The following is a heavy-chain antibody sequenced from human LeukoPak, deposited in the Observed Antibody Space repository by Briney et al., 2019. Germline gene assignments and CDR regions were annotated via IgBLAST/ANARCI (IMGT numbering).Heavy chain of an antibody. Sequence: SETLSLTCTVSGGSISSYYWSWIRQPPAKGLEWIGYNYYSGSTNYNPSLKSRVTISVDTSKNQFSLKLSSVTAADTAVYYCARVLEYYYDSSGYYFDYWGQGTLVTVSS. J-gene: IGHJ4*02. CDR2: NYYSGST. V-gene: IGHV4-59*01. CDR3: ARVLEYYYDSSGYYFDY. D-gene: IGHD3-22*01. CDR1: GGSISSYY.